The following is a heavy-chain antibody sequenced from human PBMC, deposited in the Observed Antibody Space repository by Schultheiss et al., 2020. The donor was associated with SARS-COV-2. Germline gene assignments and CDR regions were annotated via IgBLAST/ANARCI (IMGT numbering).Heavy chain of an antibody. D-gene: IGHD1-26*01. J-gene: IGHJ5*02. CDR1: GGSISSSNW. CDR3: ARGEGAGWFDP. Sequence: SETLSLTCTVSGGSISSSNWWSWVRQPPGKGLEWIGEIYHSGSTNYNPSLKSRVTISVDTSKNQFSLKLSSVTAADTAVYYCARGEGAGWFDPWGQGTLVTVSS. CDR2: IYHSGST. V-gene: IGHV4-4*02.